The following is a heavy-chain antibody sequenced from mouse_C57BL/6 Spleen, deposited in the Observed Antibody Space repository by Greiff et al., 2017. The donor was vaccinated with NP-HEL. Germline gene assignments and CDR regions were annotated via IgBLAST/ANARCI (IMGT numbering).Heavy chain of an antibody. CDR3: ARDDAY. CDR1: GFTFSSYA. CDR2: ISDGGSYT. J-gene: IGHJ3*01. V-gene: IGHV5-4*01. Sequence: VMLVESGGGLVKPGGSLKLSCAASGFTFSSYAMSWVRQTPEKRLEWVATISDGGSYTYYPDNVKGRFTISRDNAKNNLYLQMSHLKSEDTAMYYCARDDAYWGQGTLVTVSA.